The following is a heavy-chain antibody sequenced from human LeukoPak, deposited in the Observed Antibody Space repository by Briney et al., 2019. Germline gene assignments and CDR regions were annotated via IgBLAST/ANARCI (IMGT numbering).Heavy chain of an antibody. Sequence: GGSLRLSCAASGFTFDDYAMHWVRQAPGKGLEWVSDIIWNGGSTGYADSVKGRFTISRDNAKNSLYLQMNSLRAEDTALYYCARDTSSAYCGGDCYSFDYWGQGTLVTVSS. J-gene: IGHJ4*02. CDR1: GFTFDDYA. D-gene: IGHD2-21*02. CDR3: ARDTSSAYCGGDCYSFDY. CDR2: IIWNGGST. V-gene: IGHV3-20*04.